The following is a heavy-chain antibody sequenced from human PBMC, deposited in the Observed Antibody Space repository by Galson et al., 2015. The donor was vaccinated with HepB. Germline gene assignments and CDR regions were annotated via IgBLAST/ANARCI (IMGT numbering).Heavy chain of an antibody. CDR1: GFTFSDYF. CDR2: VSTSGTYT. J-gene: IGHJ4*02. Sequence: SLRLSCAASGFTFSDYFMSWIRQAPGKGLEWVSYVSTSGTYTNHADSVKGRVTISRDNAKNSLYLQMHSLRAEDTAVCYCAREVGSGSATFDYWGQGTLVTVSS. V-gene: IGHV3-11*06. D-gene: IGHD3-3*01. CDR3: AREVGSGSATFDY.